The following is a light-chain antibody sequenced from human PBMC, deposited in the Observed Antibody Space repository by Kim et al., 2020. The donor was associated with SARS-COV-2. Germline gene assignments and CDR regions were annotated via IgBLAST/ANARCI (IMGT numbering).Light chain of an antibody. CDR2: GAS. J-gene: IGKJ5*01. CDR3: QQSYTTPFT. CDR1: QRINRY. V-gene: IGKV1-39*01. Sequence: DIQVTQSPSSLSASVGERVTFTCRTSQRINRYLNWYQQRPGKAPKLLISGASTLQTGVTSRFSGSGSGTDFALTISSLLPDDVATYYCQQSYTTPFTFGQGTRLEIK.